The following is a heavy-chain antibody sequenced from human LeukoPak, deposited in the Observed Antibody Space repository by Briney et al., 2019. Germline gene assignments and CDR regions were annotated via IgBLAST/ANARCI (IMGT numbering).Heavy chain of an antibody. CDR3: ATYGLCYYYMDV. V-gene: IGHV3-23*01. J-gene: IGHJ6*03. D-gene: IGHD4-17*01. CDR1: GFTFTSYG. Sequence: GASQRLSCAASGFTFTSYGMSWVRQAPGKGLEWISAISGSGGSTYYADSVKGRFTISRDNAKNSLYLQMNSLRADDTAVYYCATYGLCYYYMDVWGKGTTVTVSS. CDR2: ISGSGGST.